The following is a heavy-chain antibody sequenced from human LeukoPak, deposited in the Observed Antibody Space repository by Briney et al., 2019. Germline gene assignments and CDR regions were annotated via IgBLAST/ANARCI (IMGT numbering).Heavy chain of an antibody. CDR3: ASSIAAAGTWRDYYGMDV. V-gene: IGHV3-23*01. CDR1: GFTFSSYA. D-gene: IGHD6-13*01. CDR2: ISGSGGNT. Sequence: GGSLRLSCAASGFTFSSYAMNWVRQVPGKGLEWVSAISGSGGNTNYADSVKGRFTISRDNSKNTLYLQMNSLRAEDTAVYYCASSIAAAGTWRDYYGMDVWGQGTTVTVSS. J-gene: IGHJ6*02.